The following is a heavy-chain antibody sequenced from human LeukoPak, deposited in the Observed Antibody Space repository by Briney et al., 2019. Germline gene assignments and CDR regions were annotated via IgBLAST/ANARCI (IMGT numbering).Heavy chain of an antibody. Sequence: GGSLRLSCAASGFTFSSHNMIWVRQAPGWGLEWVSSISSSSTYIYYADSVKGRFTISRDNAKNSIYLEMNSLRAEDTAVYYCARAREGEYCSSPTCPTRMFDSRGQGTLVTVSS. D-gene: IGHD2-2*01. CDR3: ARAREGEYCSSPTCPTRMFDS. J-gene: IGHJ4*02. CDR2: ISSSSTYI. V-gene: IGHV3-21*01. CDR1: GFTFSSHN.